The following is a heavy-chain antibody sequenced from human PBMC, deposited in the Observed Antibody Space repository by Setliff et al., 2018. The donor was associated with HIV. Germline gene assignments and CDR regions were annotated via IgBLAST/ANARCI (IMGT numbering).Heavy chain of an antibody. CDR2: IYTSGST. V-gene: IGHV4-4*07. J-gene: IGHJ4*02. CDR3: ARVSSSYYFLGAFDS. D-gene: IGHD2-15*01. Sequence: PSETLSLTCTVSGGSINSYYWSWIRQPAGKGLEWIGRIYTSGSTNYNPSLKSRVTISLDRSKNQFSLKVDSATATDTAGYFCARVSSSYYFLGAFDSWGQGTLVTVSS. CDR1: GGSINSYY.